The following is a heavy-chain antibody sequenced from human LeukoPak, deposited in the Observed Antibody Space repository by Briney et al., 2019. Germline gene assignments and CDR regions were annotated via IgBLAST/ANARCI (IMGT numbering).Heavy chain of an antibody. J-gene: IGHJ4*02. CDR3: ARQRGRFLEWLFFDY. CDR2: IWYDGSNK. D-gene: IGHD3-3*01. V-gene: IGHV3-33*01. Sequence: GRSLRLSCTASGFTFSSYGMHWVRQAPGKGLEWVAVIWYDGSNKYYADSVKGRFTISRDNSKNTLYLQMNSLRAEDTAVYYCARQRGRFLEWLFFDYWGQGTLVTVSS. CDR1: GFTFSSYG.